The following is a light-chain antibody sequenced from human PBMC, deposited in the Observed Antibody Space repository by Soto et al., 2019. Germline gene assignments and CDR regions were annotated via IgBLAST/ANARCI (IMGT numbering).Light chain of an antibody. J-gene: IGKJ1*01. CDR3: QQYNSFTWT. V-gene: IGKV1-5*01. Sequence: DIQMTQSPSTLSASVGDRVTITCRASQSISSWLAWYQQKPGKAPKLLIYDAASLESGVPSRFSGSGSGTEFTLTISSLQPADFETYYCQQYNSFTWTFGQGAKVAIK. CDR2: DAA. CDR1: QSISSW.